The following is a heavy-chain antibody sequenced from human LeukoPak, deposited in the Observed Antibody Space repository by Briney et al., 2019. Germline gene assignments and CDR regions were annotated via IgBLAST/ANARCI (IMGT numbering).Heavy chain of an antibody. J-gene: IGHJ6*03. Sequence: ASVKVSCKASGYTFTGYYLYWVRQAPGQGLEWMGWINPNSGGTNYAQKLQGRVTMTTDTSTSTAYMELRSLRSDDTAVYYCARATTESGYSYGYINDYYYYYMDVWGKGTTVTVSS. CDR2: INPNSGGT. V-gene: IGHV1-2*02. D-gene: IGHD5-18*01. CDR3: ARATTESGYSYGYINDYYYYYMDV. CDR1: GYTFTGYY.